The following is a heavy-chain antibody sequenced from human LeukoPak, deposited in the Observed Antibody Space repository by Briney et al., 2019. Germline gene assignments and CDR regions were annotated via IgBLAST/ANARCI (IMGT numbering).Heavy chain of an antibody. CDR3: AKVAYGVDY. V-gene: IGHV4-34*01. CDR2: INHSGST. J-gene: IGHJ4*02. D-gene: IGHD5-12*01. CDR1: GGSFSGYY. Sequence: SETLSLTCAVYGGSFSGYYWSWIRQPPGKGLEWIGEINHSGSTNYNPSLKSRVTISVDTSKNQFSLELSSVTATDTAVYYCAKVAYGVDYWGQGTLVTVSS.